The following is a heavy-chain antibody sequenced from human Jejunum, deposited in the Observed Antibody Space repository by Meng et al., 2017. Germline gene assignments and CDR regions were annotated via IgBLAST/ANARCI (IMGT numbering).Heavy chain of an antibody. Sequence: RERAGAGVWRPLGTLSLTCTGSGDSFTRDTYYWGRLRQPPGQGRMWIGYVYDGGHTDYHPSLNRGVTTSITKTTNQFSLRLSSVTAADTAVYYCARVILEIGSYYFDFWGQGTLVTVSS. CDR2: VYDGGHT. CDR1: GDSFTRDTYY. CDR3: ARVILEIGSYYFDF. V-gene: IGHV4-61*01. J-gene: IGHJ4*02. D-gene: IGHD1-1*01.